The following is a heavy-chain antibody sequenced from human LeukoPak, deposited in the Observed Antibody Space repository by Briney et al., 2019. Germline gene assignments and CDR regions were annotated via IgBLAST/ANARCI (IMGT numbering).Heavy chain of an antibody. CDR2: TRNKANDYTT. D-gene: IGHD3-22*01. CDR3: ARSDSSGYFYR. V-gene: IGHV3-72*01. CDR1: GFTFSDHY. Sequence: AGGSLRLSCAASGFTFSDHYVDWVRQAPGKGLEWVGRTRNKANDYTTEYAASVRGRFTISRHDSENSLYLQMNSLKIEDTAVYYCARSDSSGYFYRWGQGTLVTVSS. J-gene: IGHJ4*02.